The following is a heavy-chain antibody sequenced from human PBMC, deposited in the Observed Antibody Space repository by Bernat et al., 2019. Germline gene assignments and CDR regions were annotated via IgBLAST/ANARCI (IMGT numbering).Heavy chain of an antibody. CDR3: AKARDSYGGVVVTSMAIDY. J-gene: IGHJ4*02. CDR2: ISYDGSNK. Sequence: SLILSCAASVFTFSSYGMHWVRQAPGKGLEWVAVISYDGSNKYSADSVKGLFTISRDNSTSTLYLQMNSLRAEDTAVYYCAKARDSYGGVVVTSMAIDYWGQGTL. CDR1: VFTFSSYG. D-gene: IGHD2-21*02. V-gene: IGHV3-30*18.